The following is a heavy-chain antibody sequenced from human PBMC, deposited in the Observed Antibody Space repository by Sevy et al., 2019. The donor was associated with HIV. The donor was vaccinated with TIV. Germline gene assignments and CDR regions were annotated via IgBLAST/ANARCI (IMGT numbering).Heavy chain of an antibody. CDR3: ARDSSNYYDSGSHYKTNVAGSAWFDH. D-gene: IGHD3-10*01. J-gene: IGHJ5*02. Sequence: SETLSLTCTVSGYSINRNTYWGWIRQPPGKGLEWLGSVHHGGSTYHNQSLKSLVTISTDTSKNQCSLKLNSVTAADAAVYFCARDSSNYYDSGSHYKTNVAGSAWFDHWGQRTLVTVSS. V-gene: IGHV4-38-2*02. CDR1: GYSINRNTY. CDR2: VHHGGST.